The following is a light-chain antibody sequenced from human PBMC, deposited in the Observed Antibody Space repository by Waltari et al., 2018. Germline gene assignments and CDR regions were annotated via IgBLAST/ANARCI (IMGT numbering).Light chain of an antibody. CDR3: QQYDNLPIT. Sequence: DIQMTQSPSSLSASVGDRVTIICQASQDITNYLNWYQQKPGKAPKLLIFDASNLATGVPSRFGGSGSGTDFTFTISDLQPEDFATYYCQQYDNLPITFGQGTRLEIK. V-gene: IGKV1-33*01. J-gene: IGKJ5*01. CDR1: QDITNY. CDR2: DAS.